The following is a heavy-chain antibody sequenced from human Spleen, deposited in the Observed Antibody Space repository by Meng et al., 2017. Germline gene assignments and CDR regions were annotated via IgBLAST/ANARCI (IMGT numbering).Heavy chain of an antibody. Sequence: GGSLRLSCAASGLTVSSNEMSWVRQAPGKGLEWVSSVSGDCTYYADSVKGRFTVSRDNSRSTLYLQMISLRAEDTAVYYCARGISGSYWGFDYWGQGTLVTVSS. J-gene: IGHJ4*02. D-gene: IGHD1-26*01. CDR2: VSGDCT. CDR3: ARGISGSYWGFDY. V-gene: IGHV3-38-3*01. CDR1: GLTVSSNE.